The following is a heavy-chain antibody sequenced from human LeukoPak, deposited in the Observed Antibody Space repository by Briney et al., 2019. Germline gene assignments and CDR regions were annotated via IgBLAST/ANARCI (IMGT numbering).Heavy chain of an antibody. CDR3: ARSPVN. CDR2: INSNSGVT. CDR1: GYNFTGNY. J-gene: IGHJ4*02. V-gene: IGHV1-2*02. Sequence: ASVKVSCKASGYNFTGNYMHWVRQAPGQGLEWMGWINSNSGVTKYAQKFQARITMTRDTSIRTGYMELRSLISDDTAMYYCARSPVNWGRGTLVTVSS.